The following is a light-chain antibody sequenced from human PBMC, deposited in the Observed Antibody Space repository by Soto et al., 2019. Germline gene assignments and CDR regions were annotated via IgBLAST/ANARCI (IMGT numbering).Light chain of an antibody. J-gene: IGLJ1*01. CDR3: SLYISGSTYV. CDR2: EVN. CDR1: SSDIGSYNR. V-gene: IGLV2-18*01. Sequence: QSALTQPASVSDSPGQSITISCTGTSSDIGSYNRLSWYQQPPGTAPKLIMYEVNTRPSGVPDRFSGSKSGSTASLTISGLQAEDEADYYCSLYISGSTYVFGTGTKVTVL.